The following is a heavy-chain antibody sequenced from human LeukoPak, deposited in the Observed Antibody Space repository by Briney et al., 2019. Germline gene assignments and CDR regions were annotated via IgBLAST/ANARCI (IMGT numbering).Heavy chain of an antibody. D-gene: IGHD3-22*01. CDR2: IYDSGTT. V-gene: IGHV4-38-2*02. Sequence: SETLSLTCTVSGYSISSDYYWGWIRQPPGKGLEWTGSIYDSGTTYYNPSLKSRVTISVDTSKKQFSLKLRSVTAADTAVFYCARGPPNGHDDSSDYYVPACFDFWGQGTLVTVSS. CDR3: ARGPPNGHDDSSDYYVPACFDF. CDR1: GYSISSDYY. J-gene: IGHJ4*02.